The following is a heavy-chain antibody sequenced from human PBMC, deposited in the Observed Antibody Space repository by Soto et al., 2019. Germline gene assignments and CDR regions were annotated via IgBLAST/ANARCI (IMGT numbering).Heavy chain of an antibody. V-gene: IGHV4-39*01. CDR2: IYFSGST. Sequence: SETLSLTCTVSGGSISSSSNHWGWIRQPPGKGLEWIGSIYFSGSTYYNSALKSRLAISIDMSKNQFSLNLSSVTAADTAVYYCARHLSESGYDLNYWGQGTPVTVSS. D-gene: IGHD5-12*01. CDR1: GGSISSSSNH. J-gene: IGHJ4*02. CDR3: ARHLSESGYDLNY.